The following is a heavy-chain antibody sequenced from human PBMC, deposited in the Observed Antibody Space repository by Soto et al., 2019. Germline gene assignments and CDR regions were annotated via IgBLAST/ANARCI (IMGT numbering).Heavy chain of an antibody. D-gene: IGHD2-15*01. J-gene: IGHJ5*02. Sequence: PSETLSLTCAVYGGSFSGYYWSWIRQPPGKGLEWIGEINHSGSTNYNPSLKSRVTISVDTSKNQFSLKLSSVTAADTAVYYCARGGCSGGSCYGGWFDPWGQGTLVTVYS. CDR2: INHSGST. CDR3: ARGGCSGGSCYGGWFDP. CDR1: GGSFSGYY. V-gene: IGHV4-34*01.